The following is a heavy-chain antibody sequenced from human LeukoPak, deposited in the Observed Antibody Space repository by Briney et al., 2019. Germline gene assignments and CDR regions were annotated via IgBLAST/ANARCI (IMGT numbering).Heavy chain of an antibody. Sequence: PGGSLRPSCAASGFTFSSYAMSWVRQAPGKGLEWVSAISGSGGSTYYADSVKGRFTISRDNSKNTLYLQMNSLRAEDTAVYYCARGKGSSWSLFDYWGQGTLVTVSS. CDR3: ARGKGSSWSLFDY. D-gene: IGHD6-13*01. CDR2: ISGSGGST. CDR1: GFTFSSYA. J-gene: IGHJ4*02. V-gene: IGHV3-23*01.